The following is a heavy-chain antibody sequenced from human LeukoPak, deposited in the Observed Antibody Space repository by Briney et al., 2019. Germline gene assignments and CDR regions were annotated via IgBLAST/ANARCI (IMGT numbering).Heavy chain of an antibody. CDR2: ISSSGSTI. V-gene: IGHV3-11*01. CDR1: GFTFSDYY. Sequence: GGSLRLSCAASGFTFSDYYMSWIRQAPGKGLEWVSYISSSGSTIYYADSVKGQFTISRDNAKNSLYLQMNSLRAEDTAVYYCARDLVVVPAAIDYWGQGTLVTVSS. D-gene: IGHD2-2*01. CDR3: ARDLVVVPAAIDY. J-gene: IGHJ4*02.